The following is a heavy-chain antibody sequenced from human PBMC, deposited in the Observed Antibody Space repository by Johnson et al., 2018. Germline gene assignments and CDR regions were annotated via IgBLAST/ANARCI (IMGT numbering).Heavy chain of an antibody. CDR1: GYTFTSYD. D-gene: IGHD3-10*01. CDR2: MNPNSGNT. J-gene: IGHJ6*03. V-gene: IGHV1-8*01. CDR3: ASHQLWFGANMDV. Sequence: QVQLVQSGAEVKKXGASVKVSCKASGYTFTSYDINWVRQATGQGLEWMGWMNPNSGNTGYAQKFQGRVTMTRNTSISTAYMGLSSRRFEDTAVYYCASHQLWFGANMDVWGKGTTVTVSS.